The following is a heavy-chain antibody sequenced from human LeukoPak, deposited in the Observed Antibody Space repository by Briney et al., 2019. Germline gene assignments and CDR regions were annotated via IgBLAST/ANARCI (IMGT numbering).Heavy chain of an antibody. V-gene: IGHV3-23*01. Sequence: GGSLRLSCAASGFTFSSYWMSWVRQAPGKGLEWVSAISGSGGSTYYADSVKGRFTISRDNSKTTLYLQMNSLRAEDTAVYYCAKDRPVVGAHDLLDYWGQGTLVTVSS. CDR2: ISGSGGST. CDR1: GFTFSSYW. D-gene: IGHD1-26*01. CDR3: AKDRPVVGAHDLLDY. J-gene: IGHJ4*02.